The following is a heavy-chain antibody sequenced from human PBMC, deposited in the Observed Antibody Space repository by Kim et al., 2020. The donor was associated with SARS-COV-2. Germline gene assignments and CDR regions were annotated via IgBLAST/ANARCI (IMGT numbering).Heavy chain of an antibody. V-gene: IGHV3-72*01. CDR2: T. CDR3: GRDKGGNELDY. D-gene: IGHD1-1*01. J-gene: IGHJ4*02. Sequence: TEYAASVKGRFTISRDDSKNTVYLQMNRLRTEDTAFYYCGRDKGGNELDYWGQGTLVTVSS.